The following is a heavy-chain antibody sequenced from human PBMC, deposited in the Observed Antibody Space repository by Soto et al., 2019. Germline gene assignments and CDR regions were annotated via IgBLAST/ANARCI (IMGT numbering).Heavy chain of an antibody. J-gene: IGHJ5*02. CDR1: GDSVSSNSVA. CDR3: ERAKKHPELHCNGVNVNNSFDP. CDR2: AYYRSKWYN. V-gene: IGHV6-1*01. D-gene: IGHD2-15*01. Sequence: SQTLSLTCAISGDSVSSNSVAWNWIRQSPSRGLEWLGRAYYRSKWYNDYAVSVKSRITINPDTSKNQFSLQLHSVTPGDTAVNYCERAKKHPELHCNGVNVNNSFDPSGQGTLVTVSS.